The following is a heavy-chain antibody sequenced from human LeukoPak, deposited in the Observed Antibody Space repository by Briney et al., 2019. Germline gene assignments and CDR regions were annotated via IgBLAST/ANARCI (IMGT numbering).Heavy chain of an antibody. CDR3: ARDLPVVGAPGFDY. Sequence: GGSLRLSCAASGFTFSSYWMHWVRQVPGKGLVWVSRINPDGSTTTYADSVKGRFTISRDNAKNTLYLQMNSLRAEDTAVYYCARDLPVVGAPGFDYWGQGTLVTVSS. D-gene: IGHD1-26*01. V-gene: IGHV3-74*01. CDR1: GFTFSSYW. J-gene: IGHJ4*02. CDR2: INPDGSTT.